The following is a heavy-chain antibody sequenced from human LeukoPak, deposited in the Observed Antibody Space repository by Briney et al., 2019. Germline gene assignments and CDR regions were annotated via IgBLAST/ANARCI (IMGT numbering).Heavy chain of an antibody. CDR2: VYRGGST. CDR3: ARGGDGYNYFDY. V-gene: IGHV3-66*02. CDR1: RYTVSSTY. Sequence: HGGSLRLSSADSRYTVSSTYMSCVPPALEKGLERVSVVYRGGSTYYAHSAKGRVTISRDNSNNTRYLQMNSLGAEDTVVYYCARGGDGYNYFDYWGQGTLVTVSS. D-gene: IGHD5-24*01. J-gene: IGHJ4*02.